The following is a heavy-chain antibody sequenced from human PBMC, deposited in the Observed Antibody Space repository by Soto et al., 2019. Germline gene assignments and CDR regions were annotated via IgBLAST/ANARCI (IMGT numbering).Heavy chain of an antibody. V-gene: IGHV4-39*01. CDR2: FFIGGNT. CDR3: ARRHGLDIDAYY. J-gene: IGHJ4*02. Sequence: SETLSLTCTVSGGSISSSTYYWGWMRQPPGKGLEWIASFFIGGNTYYNPSLKSRVTISVDTSKNQFSLKLSSVTAAVMSVYFCARRHGLDIDAYYWGQGILVTVSS. D-gene: IGHD3-10*01. CDR1: GGSISSSTYY.